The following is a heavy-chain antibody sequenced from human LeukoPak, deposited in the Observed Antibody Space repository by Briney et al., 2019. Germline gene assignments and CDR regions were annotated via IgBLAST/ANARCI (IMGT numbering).Heavy chain of an antibody. CDR3: ARRREMATIMGAFDY. V-gene: IGHV1-46*01. J-gene: IGHJ4*02. CDR2: INPSGGST. D-gene: IGHD5-24*01. CDR1: GYTFTSYY. Sequence: ASVKVSCKASGYTFTSYYMHWVRLAPGQGLEWMGIINPSGGSTSYAQKFQGRVTMTRDTSTSTVYMELSSLRSEDTAVYYCARRREMATIMGAFDYWGQGTLVTVSS.